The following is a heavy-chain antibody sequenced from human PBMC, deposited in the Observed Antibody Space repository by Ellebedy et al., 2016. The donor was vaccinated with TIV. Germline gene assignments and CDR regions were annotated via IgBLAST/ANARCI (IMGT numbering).Heavy chain of an antibody. Sequence: PGGSLRLSCAASGFTFSSYAMHWVRQAPGKGLEWVAVLSYDGNTKYFPDSVKGRFTISRDNSKNTLYLQMNNLRPEDTAVYYCAKREGDPDCSGGSCHYLAYWGQGTPVTVSS. CDR1: GFTFSSYA. CDR2: LSYDGNTK. CDR3: AKREGDPDCSGGSCHYLAY. J-gene: IGHJ4*02. V-gene: IGHV3-30*04. D-gene: IGHD2-15*01.